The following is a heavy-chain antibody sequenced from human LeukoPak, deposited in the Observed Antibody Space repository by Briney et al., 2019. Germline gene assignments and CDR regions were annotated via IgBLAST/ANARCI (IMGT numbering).Heavy chain of an antibody. CDR1: GGSISSGSYY. D-gene: IGHD6-13*01. J-gene: IGHJ5*02. V-gene: IGHV4-61*02. Sequence: SETLSLTCTVSGGSISSGSYYWSWIRQPAGKGLEWIGRIYTSGSTNYNPSLKSRVTISVDTSKNQFSLKLSSVTAADTAVYYCARTLIAAAGYNWFDPWGQGTLVTASS. CDR3: ARTLIAAAGYNWFDP. CDR2: IYTSGST.